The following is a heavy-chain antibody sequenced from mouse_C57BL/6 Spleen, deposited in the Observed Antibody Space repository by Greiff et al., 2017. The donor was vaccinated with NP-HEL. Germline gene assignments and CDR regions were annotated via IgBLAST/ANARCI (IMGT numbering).Heavy chain of an antibody. CDR1: GFTFSDAW. J-gene: IGHJ1*03. D-gene: IGHD2-13*01. CDR3: TRPDWPDWYFDV. Sequence: EVKLVESGGGLVQPGGSMKLSCAASGFTFSDAWMDWVRQSPEKGLEWVAEIRNKANNHATYYAESVKGRFTISRDDSKSSVYLQMNSLRAEDTGVYYGTRPDWPDWYFDVWGTGTTLTVSS. CDR2: IRNKANNHAT. V-gene: IGHV6-6*01.